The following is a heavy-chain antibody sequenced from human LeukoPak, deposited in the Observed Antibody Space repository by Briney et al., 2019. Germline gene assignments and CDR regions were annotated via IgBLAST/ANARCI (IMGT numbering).Heavy chain of an antibody. Sequence: SETLSLTCTVSGGSISSDYCSWIRQPPGKGLEWIGYIYYSGDTNYNPSLKSRVTISVDTSKNQFSLKLRSVTAADTAVYYCARSGYSYGLVDYGGQGTLVTVSS. CDR2: IYYSGDT. D-gene: IGHD5-18*01. V-gene: IGHV4-59*01. CDR3: ARSGYSYGLVDY. CDR1: GGSISSDY. J-gene: IGHJ4*02.